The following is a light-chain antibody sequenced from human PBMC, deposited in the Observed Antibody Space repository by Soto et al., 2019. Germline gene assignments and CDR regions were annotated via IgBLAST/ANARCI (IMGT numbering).Light chain of an antibody. CDR2: ANN. Sequence: QSLLTQPPSVSGTPGQMVSISCSGSRSNIGINAVDWYHQLPGTAPKVLIYANNQRPSGVPDRFSGSKSGTSASLAINGLQSDDEAHYYCAAWDDSLNGLVFGGGTKVTVL. CDR1: RSNIGINA. V-gene: IGLV1-44*01. J-gene: IGLJ2*01. CDR3: AAWDDSLNGLV.